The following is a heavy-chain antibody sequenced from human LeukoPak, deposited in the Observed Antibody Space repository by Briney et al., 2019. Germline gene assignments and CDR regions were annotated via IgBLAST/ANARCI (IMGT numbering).Heavy chain of an antibody. D-gene: IGHD1-1*01. CDR2: ISSSGSTI. CDR3: ARIGYNNDAFDI. CDR1: GFTFSSYE. Sequence: PGGSLRLSCAASGFTFSSYEMNWVRQAPEKGLEWVSYISSSGSTIYYADSVKGRFTISRDNAKNSLYLQMNSLRAEDTAVYYCARIGYNNDAFDIWGQGTMVTVSS. J-gene: IGHJ3*02. V-gene: IGHV3-48*03.